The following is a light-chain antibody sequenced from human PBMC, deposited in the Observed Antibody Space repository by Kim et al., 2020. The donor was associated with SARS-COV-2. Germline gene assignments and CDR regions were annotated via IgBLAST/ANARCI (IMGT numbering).Light chain of an antibody. J-gene: IGKJ1*01. Sequence: SPGERPTLSCRASQSVIRNLAWYQQKPGQAPRLLIYGASTRATGIPARFSGSGSGTEFTLTISSLQSEDFAVYYCQQYNIWPPMTFGQGTKVDIK. CDR1: QSVIRN. CDR3: QQYNIWPPMT. V-gene: IGKV3-15*01. CDR2: GAS.